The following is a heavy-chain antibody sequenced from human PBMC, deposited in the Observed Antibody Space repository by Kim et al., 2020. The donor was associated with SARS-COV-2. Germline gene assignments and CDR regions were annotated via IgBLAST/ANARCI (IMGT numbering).Heavy chain of an antibody. D-gene: IGHD2-2*01. CDR2: ISGSGGST. Sequence: GGSLRLSCAASGFTFSSSAMSWVRQAPRKGLEWVSGISGSGGSTYYADSVKGRFTISRDNSKNTLYLQMNSLRAEDTAVYYCAKQNGYSTSRTFDYWGQGTLVTVSS. CDR1: GFTFSSSA. V-gene: IGHV3-23*01. J-gene: IGHJ4*02. CDR3: AKQNGYSTSRTFDY.